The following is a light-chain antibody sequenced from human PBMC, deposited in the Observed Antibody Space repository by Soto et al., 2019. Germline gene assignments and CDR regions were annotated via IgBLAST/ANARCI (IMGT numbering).Light chain of an antibody. V-gene: IGKV3-20*01. CDR2: GAT. CDR3: QQYGSSPRT. J-gene: IGKJ1*01. Sequence: EMVLTQSQGTLSLSPGERATLSCRASQSVSSNSLAWDQQKPGQAPRLLIDGATNRDTGIPDRFSGSGSGTDFTLTISRLEPEDFAVYYCQQYGSSPRTFGQGTKV. CDR1: QSVSSNS.